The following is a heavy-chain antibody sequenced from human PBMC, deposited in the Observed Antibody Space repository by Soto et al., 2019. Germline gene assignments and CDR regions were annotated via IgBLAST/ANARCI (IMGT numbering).Heavy chain of an antibody. J-gene: IGHJ5*02. Sequence: EAQLVESGGGLVQPGGSLRLSCVASGFTFSGYLMNWVRQAPGKGLEWLARISNDGGEVFYVDSVRGRFTISRDNAQNSLYLEMNSLGVEDTGVYYCRAGHWSPTWGQGTQVTVSS. D-gene: IGHD2-8*02. CDR3: RAGHWSPT. CDR2: ISNDGGEV. V-gene: IGHV3-7*01. CDR1: GFTFSGYL.